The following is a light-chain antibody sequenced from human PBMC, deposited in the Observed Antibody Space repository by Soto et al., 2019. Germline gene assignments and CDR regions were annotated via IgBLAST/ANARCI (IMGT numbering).Light chain of an antibody. Sequence: QSVLTQTAYVSGSPGQSITISCTGTSSDVGGYNYVSWFQQHPGKAPKLKIYEVSNRPSGVSNRFSGSKSGYTASLTISELQAEDEADYYCTSFTSSSTWVFGGGTKVTVL. V-gene: IGLV2-14*03. CDR2: EVS. J-gene: IGLJ3*02. CDR1: SSDVGGYNY. CDR3: TSFTSSSTWV.